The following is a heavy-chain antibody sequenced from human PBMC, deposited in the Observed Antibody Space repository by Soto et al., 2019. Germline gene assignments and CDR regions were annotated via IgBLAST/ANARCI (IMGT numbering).Heavy chain of an antibody. J-gene: IGHJ5*02. V-gene: IGHV3-21*01. D-gene: IGHD4-17*01. CDR1: GFTFSSYS. CDR2: ISSSSSYI. CDR3: ARAYLRWDNGLDP. Sequence: EVQLVESGGGLVKPGGSLRLSCAASGFTFSSYSMNWVRQAPGKGLEWVSSISSSSSYIYYADSVKGRFTISRDNAKNSLYLQMNSLRAEDTAVYYCARAYLRWDNGLDPWGQGTLVTVSS.